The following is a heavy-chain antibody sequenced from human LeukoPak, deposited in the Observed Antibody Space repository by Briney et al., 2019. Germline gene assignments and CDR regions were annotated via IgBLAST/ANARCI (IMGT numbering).Heavy chain of an antibody. CDR2: IRYDGSNK. V-gene: IGHV3-30*02. CDR1: GFTFNNYA. CDR3: AKGGSYSGSYGDAFDI. D-gene: IGHD1-26*01. J-gene: IGHJ3*02. Sequence: PGGSLRLSCVTSGFTFNNYAMNWVRQAPGKGLEWVAFIRYDGSNKYYADSVKGRFTISRDNSKNTLYLQMNSLRAEDTAVYYCAKGGSYSGSYGDAFDIWGQGTMVTVSS.